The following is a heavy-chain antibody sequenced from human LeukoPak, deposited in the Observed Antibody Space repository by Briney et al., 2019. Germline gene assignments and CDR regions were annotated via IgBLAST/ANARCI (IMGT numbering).Heavy chain of an antibody. D-gene: IGHD2-15*01. CDR2: IYYSGST. Sequence: SETLSLTCTVSGGSISSYYWSWLRQPPGKGLEWIGYIYYSGSTNYNPSLKSRVTISVDTSKNQFSLKLSSVTAADTAVYYCARTQDCSGGSCYPNWFDPWGQGTLVTVSS. V-gene: IGHV4-59*01. CDR3: ARTQDCSGGSCYPNWFDP. J-gene: IGHJ5*02. CDR1: GGSISSYY.